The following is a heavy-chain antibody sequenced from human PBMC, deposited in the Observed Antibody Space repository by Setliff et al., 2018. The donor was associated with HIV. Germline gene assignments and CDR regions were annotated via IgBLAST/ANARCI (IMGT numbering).Heavy chain of an antibody. D-gene: IGHD3-3*01. CDR2: IYHSGST. CDR1: GYSIRSGYY. CDR3: ARGLSIFGVATPGFYSFMDV. V-gene: IGHV4-38-2*01. Sequence: PSETLSLTCAVSGYSIRSGYYWGWIRQPPGKGLEWIGSIYHSGSTYYNPSLKSRVTISVDTSKNQFSLKLSSVTAADTAVYYCARGLSIFGVATPGFYSFMDVWGKGTTVTVSS. J-gene: IGHJ6*03.